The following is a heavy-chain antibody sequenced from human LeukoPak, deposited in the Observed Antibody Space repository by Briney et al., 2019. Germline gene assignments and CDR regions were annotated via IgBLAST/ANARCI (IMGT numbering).Heavy chain of an antibody. Sequence: GGSLRLSCAASGFMFSSLEMNWFRQAPGKGLEWVAYISSGGTTMYYADSVKGRFTISRDDAKNSLFLQMNSLRAEDKAVYYCALLAVASDFDYWGQGTLVTVSS. CDR1: GFMFSSLE. V-gene: IGHV3-48*03. CDR2: ISSGGTTM. CDR3: ALLAVASDFDY. J-gene: IGHJ4*02. D-gene: IGHD6-19*01.